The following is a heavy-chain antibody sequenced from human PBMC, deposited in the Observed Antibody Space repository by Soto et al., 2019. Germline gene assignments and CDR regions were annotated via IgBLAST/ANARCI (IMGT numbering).Heavy chain of an antibody. CDR2: IYYSGST. J-gene: IGHJ4*02. CDR1: GGSMNSHY. V-gene: IGHV4-59*11. Sequence: PSETLYLTCTVSGGSMNSHYWSWYRQPPGKGLEWIGYIYYSGSTEYNPSLKSRVTMSVDTSKNQFSLKLTSVSAADTAVYYCAREPLTWGQGAPVTVSS. CDR3: AREPLT.